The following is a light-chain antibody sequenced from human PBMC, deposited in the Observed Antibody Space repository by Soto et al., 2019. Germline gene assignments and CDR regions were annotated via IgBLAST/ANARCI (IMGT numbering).Light chain of an antibody. J-gene: IGLJ1*01. V-gene: IGLV2-14*03. CDR1: NNDIGADKF. CDR3: SSFTTNLAFV. Sequence: QSALTQPASVSGSPGQSITITCTGSNNDIGADKFVSWYRQHPGEAPKLLIFDVSNRPSGVSHLFSGSKSGNTASLTISRLQAEDVSDYYCSSFTTNLAFVFGTGTKLTVL. CDR2: DVS.